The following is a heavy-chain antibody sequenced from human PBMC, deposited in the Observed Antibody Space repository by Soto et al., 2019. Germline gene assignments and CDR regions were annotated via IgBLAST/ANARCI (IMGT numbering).Heavy chain of an antibody. CDR2: ISSTGGTI. CDR1: GFTFSDYY. J-gene: IGHJ6*02. CDR3: VIDPLSSAFHGVHA. Sequence: GGSLRLSCAASGFTFSDYYMNWIRQAPGKGLEWVSHISSTGGTIYYADSVKGRFTISRDNAKNSLYLQMNSLRAEDTAVYYCVIDPLSSAFHGVHAWRHXPPVTV. D-gene: IGHD4-17*01. V-gene: IGHV3-11*01.